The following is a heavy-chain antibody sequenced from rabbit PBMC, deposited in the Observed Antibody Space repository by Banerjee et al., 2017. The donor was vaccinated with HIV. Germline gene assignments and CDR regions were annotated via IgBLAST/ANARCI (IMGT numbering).Heavy chain of an antibody. CDR2: IYAGDGST. Sequence: QEQLVESGGGLVQPEGSLTLTCTASGFSFSDKAVMCWVRQAPGKGLDLIGCIYAGDGSTDYTNWVNGRFTISKTSSTVDLKMTSLTAADTATYFCARDLDGVIGWNFGWWGPGTLVTVS. D-gene: IGHD1-1*01. CDR1: GFSFSDKAV. V-gene: IGHV1S45*01. J-gene: IGHJ4*01. CDR3: ARDLDGVIGWNFGW.